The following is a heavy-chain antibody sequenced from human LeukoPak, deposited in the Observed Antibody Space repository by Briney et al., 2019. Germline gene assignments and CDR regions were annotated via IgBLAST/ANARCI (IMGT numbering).Heavy chain of an antibody. D-gene: IGHD3-3*01. CDR2: IYTSGST. Sequence: SETLSLTCSVSGGSISSYYWSWIRQPAGKGLEWIGRIYTSGSTNYNPSLKSRATMSVDTSKNQFSLKLSSVTAADTAVYYCARGDFWSGYRAFDIWGQGTMVTVSS. CDR3: ARGDFWSGYRAFDI. CDR1: GGSISSYY. J-gene: IGHJ3*02. V-gene: IGHV4-4*07.